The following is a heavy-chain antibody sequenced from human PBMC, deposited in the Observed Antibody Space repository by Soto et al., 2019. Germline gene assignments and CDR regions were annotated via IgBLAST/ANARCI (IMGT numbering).Heavy chain of an antibody. CDR1: GGSISSGGYY. D-gene: IGHD6-13*01. CDR3: ASASSWSYYYYGMDV. V-gene: IGHV4-31*03. CDR2: IYYSGST. Sequence: SETLSLTCTVSGGSISSGGYYWSWIRQHPGKGLEWIGYIYYSGSTYYNPSLKSRVTISVDTSKNQFSLKLSSVTAADTAVYYCASASSWSYYYYGMDVWGQGTTVTVSS. J-gene: IGHJ6*02.